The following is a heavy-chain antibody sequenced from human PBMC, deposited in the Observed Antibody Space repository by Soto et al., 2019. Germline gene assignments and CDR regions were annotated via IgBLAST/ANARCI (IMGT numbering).Heavy chain of an antibody. CDR3: ARLSVRVAGTSAENWFAP. J-gene: IGHJ5*02. V-gene: IGHV1-18*01. CDR2: ISAYNGNT. CDR1: GYTFTSYG. Sequence: ASVKVSCKASGYTFTSYGISWVRQAPGQGLEWMGWISAYNGNTNYSQKLQGRVTMTTDTSTSTAYMELRSLRSDDTAVYYCARLSVRVAGTSAENWFAPWGQGTLVTVSS. D-gene: IGHD6-19*01.